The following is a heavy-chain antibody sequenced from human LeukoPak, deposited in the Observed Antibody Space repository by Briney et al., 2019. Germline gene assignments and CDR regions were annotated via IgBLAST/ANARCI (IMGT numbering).Heavy chain of an antibody. D-gene: IGHD3-16*01. V-gene: IGHV3-48*03. CDR2: ISSSGSTI. Sequence: PGGSLRLSCAASGFTFSSYEMNWVRQAPGKGLEWVSYISSSGSTIYYADSVKGRFTISRDNAKNSLYLQMNSLRAEDTAVYYRARVYPNYDYVWGSYTGAFDIWGQGTMVTVSS. CDR1: GFTFSSYE. CDR3: ARVYPNYDYVWGSYTGAFDI. J-gene: IGHJ3*02.